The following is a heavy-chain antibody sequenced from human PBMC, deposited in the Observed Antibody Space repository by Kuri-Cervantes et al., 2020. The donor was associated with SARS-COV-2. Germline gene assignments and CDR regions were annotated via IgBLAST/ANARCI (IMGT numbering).Heavy chain of an antibody. V-gene: IGHV4-34*01. CDR3: ARGRLAAAAGRYYYYMDV. CDR2: INHSGST. J-gene: IGHJ6*03. Sequence: SQTLSLTCAVYGWSFRGYYWRWIRQPPGKGLEWIGEINHSGSTNYNPSLKSRVTISVDTSKNQFSLKLSSVTAADTAVYYCARGRLAAAAGRYYYYMDVWGKGTTVTVSS. CDR1: GWSFRGYY. D-gene: IGHD6-13*01.